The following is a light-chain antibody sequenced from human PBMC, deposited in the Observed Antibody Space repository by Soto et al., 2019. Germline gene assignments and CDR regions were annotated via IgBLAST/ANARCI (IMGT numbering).Light chain of an antibody. CDR3: QQYNNWPPPT. J-gene: IGKJ1*01. Sequence: EMVMTQSPATLSVSPGERATLSCRASQGVSSNLAWYQQKPGQAPRLLIYGASTRATGIPARFSGSGSGTEFTLTISSLQSEDFAVYYCQQYNNWPPPTFGQGTKVEIK. V-gene: IGKV3-15*01. CDR2: GAS. CDR1: QGVSSN.